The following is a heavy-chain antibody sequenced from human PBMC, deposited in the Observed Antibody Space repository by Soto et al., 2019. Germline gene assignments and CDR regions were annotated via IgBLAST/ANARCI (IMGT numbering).Heavy chain of an antibody. V-gene: IGHV3-48*04. J-gene: IGHJ4*02. CDR2: ISTSSSNI. CDR1: GFTFSAFN. CDR3: ARDPPYSGYDSQFDY. Sequence: EVQLVESGGGLVQPGGSLRLSCAASGFTFSAFNMNWVRQAPGKGLEWVSYISTSSSNIYYADSVKGRFTISRDNAKSSLHLQMNSLRVEDTAVYYCARDPPYSGYDSQFDYWGQGTLVTVSS. D-gene: IGHD5-12*01.